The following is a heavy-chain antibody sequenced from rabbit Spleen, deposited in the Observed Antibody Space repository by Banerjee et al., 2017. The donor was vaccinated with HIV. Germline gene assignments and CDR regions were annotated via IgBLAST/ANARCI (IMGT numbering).Heavy chain of an antibody. V-gene: IGHV1S45*01. CDR3: ARDTSSSFSSYGMDL. Sequence: QEQLEESGGGLVKPGASLTLTCTASGVSFSYSSYMCWVRRAPGKGLEWIACIDIGSSGFTYFATWAKGRFTISKTSSTTVTLQMTRLTAADTATYFCARDTSSSFSSYGMDLWGPGTLVTVS. D-gene: IGHD1-1*01. CDR1: GVSFSYSSY. J-gene: IGHJ6*01. CDR2: IDIGSSGFT.